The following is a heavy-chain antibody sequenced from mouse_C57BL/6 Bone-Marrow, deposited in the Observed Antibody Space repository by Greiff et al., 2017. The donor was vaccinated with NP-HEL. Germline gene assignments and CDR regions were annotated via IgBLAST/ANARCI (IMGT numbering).Heavy chain of an antibody. J-gene: IGHJ4*01. CDR2: IYPRSGNT. D-gene: IGHD2-3*01. CDR1: GYTFTSYG. V-gene: IGHV1-81*01. CDR3: ARPGYFFMDY. Sequence: LQESGAELARPGASVKLSCKASGYTFTSYGISWVKQRTGQGLEWIGEIYPRSGNTYYNEKFKGKATLTADKSSSTAYMELRSLTSEDSAVYFCARPGYFFMDYWGQGTSVTVSS.